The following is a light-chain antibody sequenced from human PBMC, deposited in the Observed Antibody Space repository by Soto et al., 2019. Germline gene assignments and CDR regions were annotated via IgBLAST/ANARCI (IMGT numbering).Light chain of an antibody. J-gene: IGKJ5*01. CDR1: QSVSGY. V-gene: IGKV3-11*01. Sequence: IVLTQSPATLSLSPGERATLSCRASQSVSGYLAWYQQKPGQAPRLLIYDAYNRATGIPARFSGSGSGTDFTLTISSLEPEDSAVYHCQQGSTFGQGTRLEIK. CDR3: QQGST. CDR2: DAY.